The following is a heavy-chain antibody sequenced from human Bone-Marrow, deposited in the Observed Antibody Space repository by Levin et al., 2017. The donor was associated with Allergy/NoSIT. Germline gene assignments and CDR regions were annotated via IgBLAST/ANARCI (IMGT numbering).Heavy chain of an antibody. D-gene: IGHD3-10*01. J-gene: IGHJ6*02. V-gene: IGHV1-2*04. Sequence: ASVKVSCKASGYTFTGYYMHWVRQAPGQGLAWMGWINPNSGGTNYAQKFQGWVTMPRDTSISQAYIALGRLRSDDTAGYYCARGGSLTDDYGSGPGVRYCYSMDVWGQGTTVTVSS. CDR1: GYTFTGYY. CDR2: INPNSGGT. CDR3: ARGGSLTDDYGSGPGVRYCYSMDV.